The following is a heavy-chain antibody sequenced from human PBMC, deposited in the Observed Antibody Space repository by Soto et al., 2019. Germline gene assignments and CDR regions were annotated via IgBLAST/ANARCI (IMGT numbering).Heavy chain of an antibody. CDR1: GFTFTSYA. J-gene: IGHJ4*02. CDR3: AKAGFSSSWSPPYFDY. V-gene: IGHV3-23*01. D-gene: IGHD6-13*01. Sequence: EVQLLESGGGLVQPGGSLRLSCAASGFTFTSYAMNWVRLAPGKGLEWVSAISGTGYETYYADSVKGRFTISRDNTKNTLYLQMNSRRAEDTAVYYCAKAGFSSSWSPPYFDYWGQGTLVTVSS. CDR2: ISGTGYET.